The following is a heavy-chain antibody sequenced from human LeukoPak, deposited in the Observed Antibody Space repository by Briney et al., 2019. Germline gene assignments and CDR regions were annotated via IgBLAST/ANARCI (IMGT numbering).Heavy chain of an antibody. CDR1: GFTFSSYT. CDR3: AKERQTGDYFTSDY. D-gene: IGHD4-17*01. V-gene: IGHV3-23*01. CDR2: INGRGIT. Sequence: GGSLRLSCTASGFTFSSYTMSWVRQAPGEGLEWLSVINGRGITYYAGSVKGRFTISRDNSENTLYLQMNSLTVDDTAVYFCAKERQTGDYFTSDYWGQGTLVTVSS. J-gene: IGHJ4*02.